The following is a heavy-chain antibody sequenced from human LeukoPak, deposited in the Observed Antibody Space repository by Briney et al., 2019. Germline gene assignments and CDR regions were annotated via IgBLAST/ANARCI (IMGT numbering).Heavy chain of an antibody. V-gene: IGHV1-69*05. CDR2: IIPIFGTA. Sequence: GASVEVSCKASGGTFSSYAISWVRQAPGQGLEWMGGIIPIFGTANYAQKFQGRVTITTDESTSTAYMELSSLRPEDTAVYYCARNEGYCSSTSCSSFDXXGQGXXVTV. D-gene: IGHD2-2*01. CDR3: ARNEGYCSSTSCSSFDX. J-gene: IGHJ4*02. CDR1: GGTFSSYA.